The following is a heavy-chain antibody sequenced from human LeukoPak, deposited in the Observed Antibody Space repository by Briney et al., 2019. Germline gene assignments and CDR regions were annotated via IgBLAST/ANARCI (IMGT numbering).Heavy chain of an antibody. CDR2: IYYSGRT. CDR1: GGSISSYY. D-gene: IGHD5-18*01. J-gene: IGHJ4*02. Sequence: SETLSLTCSVSGGSISSYYWNWIRQTPGKGLEWIGYIYYSGRTNYNPSLKSRVTISVDTSKNQFSLTLSSVTTADTAVYYCARGQKYRNGYTVTELGSGYFAYWGQGTLVTVSS. CDR3: ARGQKYRNGYTVTELGSGYFAY. V-gene: IGHV4-59*01.